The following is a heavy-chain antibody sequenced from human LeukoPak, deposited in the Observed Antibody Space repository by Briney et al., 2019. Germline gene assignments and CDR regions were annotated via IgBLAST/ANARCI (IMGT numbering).Heavy chain of an antibody. D-gene: IGHD2-15*01. CDR1: GGSISSYY. V-gene: IGHV4-59*01. CDR3: ARVGGYCSGGSCSLFAFDI. J-gene: IGHJ3*02. Sequence: SETLSLTCTVSGGSISSYYWIWIRQPPGKALEWIGYIYYSGSTNYTPSLKSRVTISVDTSKNQFSLKLSSVTAADTAVYYCARVGGYCSGGSCSLFAFDIWGQGTMVTVSS. CDR2: IYYSGST.